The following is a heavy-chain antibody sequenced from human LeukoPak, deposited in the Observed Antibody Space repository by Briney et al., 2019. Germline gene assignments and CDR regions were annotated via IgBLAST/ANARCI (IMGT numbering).Heavy chain of an antibody. D-gene: IGHD3-22*01. J-gene: IGHJ4*02. V-gene: IGHV3-7*01. CDR1: GFPFRVYW. Sequence: GGSLRLSCAGSGFPFRVYWMSWVRQAPGKGLEWVAHIKQDGSENTYMDSVNGRFTISRDNAENSFFLQMSSLRVEDTAVYYCVGGGKYYYDRNGYYPHFDYWGRGTLVTVSS. CDR3: VGGGKYYYDRNGYYPHFDY. CDR2: IKQDGSEN.